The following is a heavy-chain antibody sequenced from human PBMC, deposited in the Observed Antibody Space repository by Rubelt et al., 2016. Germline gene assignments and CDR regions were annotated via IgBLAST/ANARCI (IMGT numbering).Heavy chain of an antibody. Sequence: QLQLQESGPGLVKPSENLSLTCTVSGGSISSSSHYWGWIRQPPGKGLEWIGTVYYSGSTYYNPSLKSLVTVSSWSASAPTLFPLVSCENXXSXXXSXXVGCLAXXFQ. V-gene: IGHV4-39*01. J-gene: IGHJ1*01. D-gene: IGHD3-3*01. CDR3: XVGCLAXXFQ. CDR2: VYYSGST. CDR1: GGSISSSSHY.